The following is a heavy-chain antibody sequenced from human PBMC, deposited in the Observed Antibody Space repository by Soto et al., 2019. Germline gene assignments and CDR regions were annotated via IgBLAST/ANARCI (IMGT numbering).Heavy chain of an antibody. Sequence: PGGSLTLSCAASGFTFSSYAMSWVRQAPGKGLEWVSAISGSGGSTYYADSVKGRFTISRDNSKNTLYLQMNSLRAEDTAVYYCAKVFHYGGNSYAFDIWGQGTMVTVSS. CDR1: GFTFSSYA. J-gene: IGHJ3*02. V-gene: IGHV3-23*01. CDR3: AKVFHYGGNSYAFDI. CDR2: ISGSGGST. D-gene: IGHD4-17*01.